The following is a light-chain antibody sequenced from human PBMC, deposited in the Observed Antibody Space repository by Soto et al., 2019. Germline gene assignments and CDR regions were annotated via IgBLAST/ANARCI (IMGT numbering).Light chain of an antibody. J-gene: IGKJ1*01. Sequence: EIVFTQSPATLSSSPGERATLSCRASQHIWSYLAWYQQKPGQAPRLLMYDASKRATGIPARFSGSGSGTDFTLTISSLEPEDFAVYYCQQRSRWPWTFGQGTKV. CDR3: QQRSRWPWT. V-gene: IGKV3-11*01. CDR2: DAS. CDR1: QHIWSY.